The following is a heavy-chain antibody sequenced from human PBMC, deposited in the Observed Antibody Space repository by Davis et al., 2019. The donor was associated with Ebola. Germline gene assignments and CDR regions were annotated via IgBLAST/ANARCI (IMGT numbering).Heavy chain of an antibody. D-gene: IGHD2-21*02. J-gene: IGHJ4*02. CDR1: GYTFSSYG. Sequence: AASVKVSCKASGYTFSSYGISWVRQAPGQGLEWMGWISGYNGNTNYAQKFQGRVTMTTDTSTSTAYMELRSLRSDDTAVYYCARAGPSAYCVGDCHSPFDYWGQGTLVTVSS. CDR3: ARAGPSAYCVGDCHSPFDY. CDR2: ISGYNGNT. V-gene: IGHV1-18*01.